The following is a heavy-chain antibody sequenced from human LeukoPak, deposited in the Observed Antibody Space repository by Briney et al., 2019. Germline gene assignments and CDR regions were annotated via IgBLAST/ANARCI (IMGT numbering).Heavy chain of an antibody. D-gene: IGHD5-12*01. V-gene: IGHV3-33*01. Sequence: GGSLRLSCAASGSTFSSYATHWVRQAPGKALEWVAVIWYDGSNLYYAGSVKGRFTISRDYSKNTLYLQMNSLRVEDTAVYYCARTRVSTGQYYGMDVWGHGTMVAVSS. J-gene: IGHJ6*01. CDR1: GSTFSSYA. CDR2: IWYDGSNL. CDR3: ARTRVSTGQYYGMDV.